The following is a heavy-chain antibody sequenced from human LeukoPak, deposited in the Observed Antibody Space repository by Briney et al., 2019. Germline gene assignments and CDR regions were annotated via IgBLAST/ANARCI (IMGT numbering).Heavy chain of an antibody. J-gene: IGHJ6*03. CDR3: ARDQYDYYGSGSLPGYMDV. CDR2: IYTGGST. D-gene: IGHD3-10*01. Sequence: SETLSLTCTVSGGSISSYYWSWIRQPAGKGLEWIGRIYTGGSTNYNPSLKSRVTMSVATSKTQFSLKLSSVTAADTAVYYCARDQYDYYGSGSLPGYMDVWGKGTTVTVSS. CDR1: GGSISSYY. V-gene: IGHV4-4*07.